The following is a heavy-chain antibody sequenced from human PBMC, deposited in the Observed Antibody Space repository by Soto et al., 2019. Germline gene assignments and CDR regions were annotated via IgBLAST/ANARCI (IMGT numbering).Heavy chain of an antibody. CDR2: ISAYNGNT. CDR1: GYTFTSYG. V-gene: IGHV1-18*01. Sequence: GASVEVSCKASGYTFTSYGISWVRQAPGQGLEWMGWISAYNGNTNYAQKLQGRVTMTTDTSTSTAYMELRSLRSDDTAVYYCARVIGSSYGGDYYYYYMDVWGKRTKVTVSS. J-gene: IGHJ6*03. CDR3: ARVIGSSYGGDYYYYYMDV. D-gene: IGHD6-6*01.